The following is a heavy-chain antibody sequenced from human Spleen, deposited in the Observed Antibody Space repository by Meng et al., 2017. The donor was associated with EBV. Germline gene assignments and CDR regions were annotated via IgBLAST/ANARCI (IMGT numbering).Heavy chain of an antibody. V-gene: IGHV1-2*06. CDR3: ARGWLAPFDW. D-gene: IGHD5-24*01. CDR2: INPKSGDT. J-gene: IGHJ4*02. CDR1: GYTFTAYY. Sequence: QLPLVQSGAEMKKPWASVKVSCKASGYTFTAYYLHWVRQAPGQGLEWVGRINPKSGDTDSGEKFQGRVTMTRDTSISTAYMELSRLKSDDTALYYCARGWLAPFDWWGQGTLVTVSS.